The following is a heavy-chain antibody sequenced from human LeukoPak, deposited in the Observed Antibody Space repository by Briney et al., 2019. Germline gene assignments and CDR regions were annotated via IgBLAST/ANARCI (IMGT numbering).Heavy chain of an antibody. CDR2: IYTSGST. Sequence: SETLSLTCTVSGGSISSYYWSWIRQPAGKGLEWIGRIYTSGSTNYNPSLKSRVTISVDTSKNQFSLKLSSVTAADTAVYYCAKHPWFGEFWYFDLWGRGTLVTVSS. CDR1: GGSISSYY. CDR3: AKHPWFGEFWYFDL. V-gene: IGHV4-4*07. J-gene: IGHJ2*01. D-gene: IGHD3-10*01.